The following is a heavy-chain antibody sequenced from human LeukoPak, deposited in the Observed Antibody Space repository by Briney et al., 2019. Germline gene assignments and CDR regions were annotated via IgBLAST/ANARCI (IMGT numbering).Heavy chain of an antibody. CDR1: GGSISSGGYS. Sequence: SQTLSLTCAVSGGSISSGGYSWSWIRQPPGKGLEWLGYIYQSGSTYYNPSLKSRVTISVDRSKNQFSLNLNSVTAADTAVYYCARYVGKGTQSYYFDYWGQGTRVTVSS. D-gene: IGHD7-27*01. V-gene: IGHV4-30-2*01. CDR3: ARYVGKGTQSYYFDY. CDR2: IYQSGST. J-gene: IGHJ4*02.